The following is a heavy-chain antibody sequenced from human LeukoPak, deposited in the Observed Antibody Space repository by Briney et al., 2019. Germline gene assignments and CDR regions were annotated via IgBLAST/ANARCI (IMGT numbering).Heavy chain of an antibody. J-gene: IGHJ4*02. Sequence: GGSLRLSCAASGFTFSRYWMSWVRQAPGKGLEWVANIKQDGSEKYYVDSVKGRFTISRDNAKNSLYLQMNSLRAEDTAVYYCARHNSYSSGSTGYWGQGTLVTVSS. CDR1: GFTFSRYW. CDR3: ARHNSYSSGSTGY. V-gene: IGHV3-7*01. CDR2: IKQDGSEK. D-gene: IGHD6-19*01.